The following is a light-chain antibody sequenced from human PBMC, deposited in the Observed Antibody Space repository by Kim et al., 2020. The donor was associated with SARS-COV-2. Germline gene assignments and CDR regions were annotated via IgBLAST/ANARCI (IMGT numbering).Light chain of an antibody. CDR2: ATS. CDR3: QQYYSYPQT. J-gene: IGKJ1*01. V-gene: IGKV1-8*01. CDR1: QGISSY. Sequence: ASTGDRVNITCRASQGISSYLAWYQQKPGKAPKLLIYATSTLQSGVPSRFSGSGSGTDFTLTISCLQSKDFATYYCQQYYSYPQTFGQGTKVDIK.